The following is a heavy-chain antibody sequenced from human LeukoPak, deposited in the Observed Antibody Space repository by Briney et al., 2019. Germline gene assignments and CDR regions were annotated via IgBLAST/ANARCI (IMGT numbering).Heavy chain of an antibody. CDR3: ARVAAAAGIINWFDP. CDR1: GGSISSYY. V-gene: IGHV4-59*01. J-gene: IGHJ5*02. CDR2: IYYSGST. D-gene: IGHD6-13*01. Sequence: PSETLSLTCTVSGGSISSYYWNWLRQPPGKGREWIGYIYYSGSTNYNPSLKSRVTISVDTSKNQFSLKLSSVTAADTAVYYCARVAAAAGIINWFDPWGQGTLVTVSS.